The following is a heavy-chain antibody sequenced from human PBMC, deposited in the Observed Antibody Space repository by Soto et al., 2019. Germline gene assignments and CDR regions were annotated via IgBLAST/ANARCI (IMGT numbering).Heavy chain of an antibody. J-gene: IGHJ4*02. D-gene: IGHD4-17*01. Sequence: EVRLVQSGGGLVQPGGSLRLSCAASLFIVSDNYMSWVRQAPGKGLEWVSLIYSGGGTDYAESVKGRFTISRDNSQKTLYLQMNILKAEDTGIYYCATRMTTAPYWGQGTVVTVSS. V-gene: IGHV3-66*01. CDR2: IYSGGGT. CDR3: ATRMTTAPY. CDR1: LFIVSDNY.